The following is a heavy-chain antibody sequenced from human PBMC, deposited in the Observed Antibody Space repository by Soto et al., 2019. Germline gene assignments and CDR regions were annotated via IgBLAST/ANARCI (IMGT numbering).Heavy chain of an antibody. Sequence: ASVKVSCKASGYTFSSYAMHWVRQAPGQRLEWMGWINAGYGNTKSSQKFQDRVTISRDTSASTAYMELTSLRSEDTAVYYCARDTGDGTFDFWGQGTLVTVPS. CDR3: ARDTGDGTFDF. V-gene: IGHV1-3*01. CDR1: GYTFSSYA. J-gene: IGHJ4*02. D-gene: IGHD7-27*01. CDR2: INAGYGNT.